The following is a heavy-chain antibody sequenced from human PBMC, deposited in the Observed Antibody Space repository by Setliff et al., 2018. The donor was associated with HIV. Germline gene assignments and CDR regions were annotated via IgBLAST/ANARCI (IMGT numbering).Heavy chain of an antibody. D-gene: IGHD6-6*01. CDR1: GYIFTNFG. V-gene: IGHV1-18*01. J-gene: IGHJ3*02. Sequence: ASVKVSCKTSGYIFTNFGISWVRQAPGQGPEWMGWISANNGNTRYAQKFQGRVTMTTDTSTSTAYMDLRSLRSVDSAVYYCARDVWQLVPHPDAFDIWGQGTMVTVSS. CDR2: ISANNGNT. CDR3: ARDVWQLVPHPDAFDI.